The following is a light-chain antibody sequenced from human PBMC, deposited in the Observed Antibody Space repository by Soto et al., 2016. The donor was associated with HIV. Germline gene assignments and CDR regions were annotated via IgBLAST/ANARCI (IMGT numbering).Light chain of an antibody. V-gene: IGKV2-30*02. CDR1: QSLVHSTGNTY. CDR3: MQALQTPPYT. CDR2: KVS. J-gene: IGKJ2*01. Sequence: DVVMTQSPLSLAVIVGQPASISCRSSQSLVHSTGNTYLNWFQQRPGQSPRRLIYKVSNRDSGVPDRFSGSGSGTDFTLKISRVEAEDVGVYFCMQALQTPPYTFGQGTKLEIK.